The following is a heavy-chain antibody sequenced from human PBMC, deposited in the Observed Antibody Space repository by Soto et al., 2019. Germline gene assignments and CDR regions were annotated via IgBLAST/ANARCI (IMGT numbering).Heavy chain of an antibody. Sequence: PGESLKISCNASGYIFTKYWVGWVRQMPGKGLEWMGVIYPGDSDTRYSPSFQGQVTISSDMSLSTAYLQWSSLKASDTAIYYCARQSYYDTSAFDFWGQGTLVTVSS. J-gene: IGHJ4*02. V-gene: IGHV5-51*01. CDR2: IYPGDSDT. CDR3: ARQSYYDTSAFDF. D-gene: IGHD3-22*01. CDR1: GYIFTKYW.